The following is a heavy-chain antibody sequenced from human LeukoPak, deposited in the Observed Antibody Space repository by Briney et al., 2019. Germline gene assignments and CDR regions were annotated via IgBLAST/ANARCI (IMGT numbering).Heavy chain of an antibody. CDR1: GGSFSSYY. V-gene: IGHV4-59*12. J-gene: IGHJ4*02. Sequence: PSETLSLTCTVSGGSFSSYYWSWIRQSPGKGLEWIGYIDYSGSTIYNPSLKSQFTISVDTSKNQFSLKLSSVSAADKAVYYCARESGGVIAAPDYWGQGTLVTVSS. CDR3: ARESGGVIAAPDY. D-gene: IGHD3-16*02. CDR2: IDYSGST.